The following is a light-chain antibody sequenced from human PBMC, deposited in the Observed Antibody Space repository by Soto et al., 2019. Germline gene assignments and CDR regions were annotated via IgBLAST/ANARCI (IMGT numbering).Light chain of an antibody. CDR2: GAS. V-gene: IGKV3-15*01. J-gene: IGKJ2*01. Sequence: EIVMTQSPATLSVSPGERATLSCRASQSVSSNLAWYQQKPGQAPRLLIYGASTRATGIPARFSGSGSGTEFTLTLSSLPSEDFAVYYCQQYNNWPPYTFGKGTKLEIK. CDR3: QQYNNWPPYT. CDR1: QSVSSN.